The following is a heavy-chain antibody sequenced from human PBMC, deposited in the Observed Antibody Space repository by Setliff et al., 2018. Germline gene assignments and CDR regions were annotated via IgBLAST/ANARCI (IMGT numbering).Heavy chain of an antibody. CDR2: IYHAGSI. Sequence: SETLSLTCAVPGGSISSGDASWSWVRQPPGKGLEWIGYIYHAGSIYYNPSLESRVTISIDKPNKQFSLELRSLTTADPALYYCARGGGYGSGGSVHNAPFDYWGQGMLVTVSS. D-gene: IGHD3-10*01. CDR1: GGSISSGDAS. CDR3: ARGGGYGSGGSVHNAPFDY. J-gene: IGHJ4*02. V-gene: IGHV4-30-2*01.